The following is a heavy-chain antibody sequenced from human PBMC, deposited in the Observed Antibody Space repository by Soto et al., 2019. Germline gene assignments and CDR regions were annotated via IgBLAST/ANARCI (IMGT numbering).Heavy chain of an antibody. D-gene: IGHD3-16*01. CDR1: GDSISSTKW. CDR2: IYHSGST. CDR3: ARDALGGVVAL. J-gene: IGHJ2*01. Sequence: QVQLQESGPGLVKPSWTLSLTCAVSGDSISSTKWWSWVRQPPGKGLEWIGEIYHSGSTNYNPSLKSRVIISVDKSKNQFSLKLSSVTAADTAVYYCARDALGGVVALWGRGTLVTVSS. V-gene: IGHV4-4*02.